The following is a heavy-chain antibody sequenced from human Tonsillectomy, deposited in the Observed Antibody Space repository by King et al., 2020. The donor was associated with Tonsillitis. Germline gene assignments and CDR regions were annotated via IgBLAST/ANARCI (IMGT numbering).Heavy chain of an antibody. V-gene: IGHV3-74*01. CDR2: INSDGSST. D-gene: IGHD2-15*01. Sequence: VQLVESGGGLVQPGGSLRLSCAASGFTFSSHWMHWVRQAPGKGLVWVSRINSDGSSTSYADFGKGRFTISRDNAKNTLYLQMNSLRAEDTAVYYCARGDGNGGSRYGYWGQGTLVTVSS. CDR3: ARGDGNGGSRYGY. CDR1: GFTFSSHW. J-gene: IGHJ4*02.